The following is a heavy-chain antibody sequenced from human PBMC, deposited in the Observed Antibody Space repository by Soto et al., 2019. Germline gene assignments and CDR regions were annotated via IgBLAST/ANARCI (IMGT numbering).Heavy chain of an antibody. CDR2: INSDGSST. V-gene: IGHV3-74*01. J-gene: IGHJ4*02. D-gene: IGHD2-15*01. Sequence: EVQLVESGGGLVQPGESLRLSCAASGFTFSSYWMHWVRQAPGKGLVWVSRINSDGSSTSYAGSVKGRFTISRDNAKTTLYLQMNSVRAEDTAVYYCVRTSLVVAAATREDYWGQGTLVTVSS. CDR3: VRTSLVVAAATREDY. CDR1: GFTFSSYW.